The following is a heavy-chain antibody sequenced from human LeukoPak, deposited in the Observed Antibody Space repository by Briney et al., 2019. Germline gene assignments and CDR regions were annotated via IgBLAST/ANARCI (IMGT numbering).Heavy chain of an antibody. CDR1: GFTFDNYA. CDR3: ARPETQYSSGLDGFDI. CDR2: ISRDGGNE. D-gene: IGHD6-19*01. Sequence: QSGGSLRLSCAASGFTFDNYAIHWVRQAPGRGLQWVAVISRDGGNEYYADSVKGRFTISRDNSKNTLYLQMNSLRTEDTAVYYCARPETQYSSGLDGFDIWGQGTMVTVSS. V-gene: IGHV3-30-3*01. J-gene: IGHJ3*02.